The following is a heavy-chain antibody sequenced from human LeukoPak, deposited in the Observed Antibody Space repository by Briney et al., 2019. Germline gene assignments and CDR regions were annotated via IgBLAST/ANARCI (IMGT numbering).Heavy chain of an antibody. CDR2: IIPIFGTA. CDR1: GGTFSSYA. D-gene: IGHD3-10*01. CDR3: ARDGGYGSGSYYYMDV. J-gene: IGHJ6*03. V-gene: IGHV1-69*01. Sequence: SVKVSCKASGGTFSSYAISWVRQAPGQGLEWMGGIIPIFGTANYAKKFQGRVTITADESTSTAYMELSSLRSEDTAVYYCARDGGYGSGSYYYMDVWGKGTTVTVSS.